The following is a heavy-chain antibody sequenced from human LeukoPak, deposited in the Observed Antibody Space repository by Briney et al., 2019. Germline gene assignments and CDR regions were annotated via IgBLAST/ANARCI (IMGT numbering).Heavy chain of an antibody. V-gene: IGHV3-23*01. D-gene: IGHD6-19*01. Sequence: GGSLRLSCAASGFTFSTFAMIWVRQPPGKGLEWVSSIFPSGGEIHYADSVRGRFTISRDNSKSILSLQMNSLRAEDTAVYYCARETEKQWQYWGQGTTVTVSS. CDR2: IFPSGGEI. J-gene: IGHJ6*01. CDR1: GFTFSTFA. CDR3: ARETEKQWQY.